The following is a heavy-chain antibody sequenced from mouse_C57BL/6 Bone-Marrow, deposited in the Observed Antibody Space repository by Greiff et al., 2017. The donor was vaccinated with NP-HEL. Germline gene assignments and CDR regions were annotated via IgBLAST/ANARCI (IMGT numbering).Heavy chain of an antibody. J-gene: IGHJ4*01. CDR1: GYTFTDYY. D-gene: IGHD1-1*01. CDR3: AKSITTVVATEYAMDY. CDR2: INPNNGGT. Sequence: VQLQQSGPELVKPGASVKISCKASGYTFTDYYMNWVKQSHGKSLEWIGDINPNNGGTSYNQKFKGKATLTVDKSSSTAYMELRSLTSEDSAVYYCAKSITTVVATEYAMDYWGQGTSVTVSS. V-gene: IGHV1-26*01.